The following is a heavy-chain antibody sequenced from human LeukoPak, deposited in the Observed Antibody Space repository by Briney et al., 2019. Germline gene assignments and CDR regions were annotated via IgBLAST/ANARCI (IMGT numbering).Heavy chain of an antibody. CDR3: ARVGCSSTSCANGGYYYYYMDV. CDR1: GFTFSSYW. CDR2: IRQDGGEK. D-gene: IGHD2-2*01. J-gene: IGHJ6*03. V-gene: IGHV3-7*01. Sequence: GGSLRLSCAVSGFTFSSYWMNWVRQAPGKGLEWVASIRQDGGEKSYVDSVKGRFTISRDNAKNSLYLQMNSLRAEDTAVYYCARVGCSSTSCANGGYYYYYMDVWGKGTTVTVSS.